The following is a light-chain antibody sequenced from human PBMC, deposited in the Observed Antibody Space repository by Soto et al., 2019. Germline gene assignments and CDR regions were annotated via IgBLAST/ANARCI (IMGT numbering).Light chain of an antibody. CDR2: DAS. V-gene: IGKV1-5*01. J-gene: IGKJ1*01. CDR1: HSISSW. CDR3: QQYNNWPPWT. Sequence: GDRVTITCRASHSISSWLAWYQQKPGKAPKLLIYDASSLESGVPARFSGSGSGTEFTLTISSLQSEDFAVYYCQQYNNWPPWTCGQGTKGDIK.